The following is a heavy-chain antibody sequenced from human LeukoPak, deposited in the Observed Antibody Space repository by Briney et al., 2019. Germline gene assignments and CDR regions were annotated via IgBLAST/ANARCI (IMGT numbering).Heavy chain of an antibody. D-gene: IGHD3-10*01. CDR1: GGSISSSNW. V-gene: IGHV4-4*02. CDR2: IYHSGST. J-gene: IGHJ4*02. CDR3: ARGIDELLGLDY. Sequence: PSETLSLTCAVSGGSISSSNWWSWVRQPPGKGLEWIGEIYHSGSTNYNPSLKSRVTISVDESKNQFSLKLSSVTAADTAVYYCARGIDELLGLDYWGQGTLVTVSS.